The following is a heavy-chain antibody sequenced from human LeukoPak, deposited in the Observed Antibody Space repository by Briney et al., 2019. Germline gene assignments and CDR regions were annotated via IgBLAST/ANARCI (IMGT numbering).Heavy chain of an antibody. D-gene: IGHD6-13*01. J-gene: IGHJ4*02. Sequence: GGSLRLSCAASGFTFDDYAMHWLRQAPGKGLEWVSLISGDGGSKYYADYVKGRFTISRDNSKNSLYLKMNGLRTEDTALYYCAKGIAAAGYFDYWGQGTLVTVSS. CDR1: GFTFDDYA. CDR3: AKGIAAAGYFDY. CDR2: ISGDGGSK. V-gene: IGHV3-43*02.